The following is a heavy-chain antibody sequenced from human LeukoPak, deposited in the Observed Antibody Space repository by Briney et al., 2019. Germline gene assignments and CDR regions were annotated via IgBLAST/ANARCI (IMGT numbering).Heavy chain of an antibody. V-gene: IGHV1-18*01. J-gene: IGHJ4*02. CDR2: ISAYNGNT. Sequence: ASVKVSCKASGYTFTSYGISWVRQAPGQGLEWMGWISAYNGNTNYAQKLQGRVTMTTDTSTSTAYMELRSLRSDDTAVYYCARDQPRTYYYDSRATPDDYWAREPWSPSPQ. D-gene: IGHD3-22*01. CDR3: ARDQPRTYYYDSRATPDDY. CDR1: GYTFTSYG.